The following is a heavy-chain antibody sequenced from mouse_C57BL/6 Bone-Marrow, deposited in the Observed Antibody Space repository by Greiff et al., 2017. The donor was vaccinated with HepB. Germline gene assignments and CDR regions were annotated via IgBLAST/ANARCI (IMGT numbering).Heavy chain of an antibody. Sequence: QVQLQQPGAELVRPGSSVKLSCKASGYTFTSYWMDWVKQRPGQGLEWIGNIYPSDSETHYNQKFKDKATLTVDKSSSTAYLQLSSLTSEDSAVYYCARIGYYGSSLAWFAYWGQGTLVTVSA. V-gene: IGHV1-61*01. J-gene: IGHJ3*01. D-gene: IGHD1-1*01. CDR2: IYPSDSET. CDR1: GYTFTSYW. CDR3: ARIGYYGSSLAWFAY.